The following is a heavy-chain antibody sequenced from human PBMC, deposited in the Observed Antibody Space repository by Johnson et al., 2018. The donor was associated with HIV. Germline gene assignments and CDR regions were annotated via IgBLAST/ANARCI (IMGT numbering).Heavy chain of an antibody. CDR2: ISSSGSTI. CDR3: AGLRAARPRSCDI. Sequence: QMQLVESGGGLVKPGGSLRLSCAASGFTFGNAWMSGVRQAPGKGLEWVSYISSSGSTIYYADSVKGRFTISRDNAKNSLYLQMNSLRAEDTAVYYCAGLRAARPRSCDIWGQGTMVTVSS. V-gene: IGHV3-11*04. J-gene: IGHJ3*02. D-gene: IGHD6-6*01. CDR1: GFTFGNAW.